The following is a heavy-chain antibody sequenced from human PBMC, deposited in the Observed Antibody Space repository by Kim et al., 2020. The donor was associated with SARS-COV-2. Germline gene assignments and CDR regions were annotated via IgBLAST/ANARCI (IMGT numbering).Heavy chain of an antibody. CDR1: GFTFSSYA. D-gene: IGHD1-7*01. V-gene: IGHV3-23*01. Sequence: GGSLRLSCAASGFTFSSYAMSWVRQAPGKGLEWVSAISGSGGSTYYADSVKGRFTISRDNSKNTLYLQMNSLRAEDTAVYYCAGGLELRYYYYGMDVWGQGTTVTVSS. CDR2: ISGSGGST. CDR3: AGGLELRYYYYGMDV. J-gene: IGHJ6*02.